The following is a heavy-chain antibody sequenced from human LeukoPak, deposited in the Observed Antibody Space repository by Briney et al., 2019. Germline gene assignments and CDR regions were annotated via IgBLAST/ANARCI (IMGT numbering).Heavy chain of an antibody. CDR3: AYSSGWYYFDY. CDR1: GFTFSDYD. Sequence: PGGSLRLSCAASGFTFSDYDMHWVRQATGKGLEWVSAIGTAGDTYYTGSVKGRFTISRENAKNSLYLQMNSLRAEDTAVYYCAYSSGWYYFDYWGQGTLVTVSS. J-gene: IGHJ4*02. CDR2: IGTAGDT. V-gene: IGHV3-13*01. D-gene: IGHD6-19*01.